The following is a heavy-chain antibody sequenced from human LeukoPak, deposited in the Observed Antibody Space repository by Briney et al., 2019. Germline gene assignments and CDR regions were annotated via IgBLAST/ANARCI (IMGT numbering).Heavy chain of an antibody. D-gene: IGHD7-27*01. CDR2: ISSSGSTI. CDR3: ARGPGNWGFSRDYFDY. J-gene: IGHJ4*02. V-gene: IGHV3-48*03. CDR1: GFTFSSYE. Sequence: GGSLRLSCAASGFTFSSYEMNWVRQAPGKGLEWVSYISSSGSTIYYADSVKGRFTISRDNAKNSLYLQMNSLRAEDTAVYYCARGPGNWGFSRDYFDYWGQGTLVTVSS.